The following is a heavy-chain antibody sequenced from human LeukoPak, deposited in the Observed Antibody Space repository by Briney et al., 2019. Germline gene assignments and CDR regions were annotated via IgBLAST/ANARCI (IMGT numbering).Heavy chain of an antibody. J-gene: IGHJ1*01. CDR1: GFTFSSYE. V-gene: IGHV3-48*03. CDR2: ISSSGSTI. D-gene: IGHD3-22*01. CDR3: VVGDYYDSSGYYRAFQH. Sequence: AGGSLRLSCAASGFTFSSYEMNWVRQAPGKGLEWVSYISSSGSTIYYADSVKGRFTISGDNAKNSLYLQMNSLRAEDTAAYYCVVGDYYDSSGYYRAFQHWGQGTLVTVSS.